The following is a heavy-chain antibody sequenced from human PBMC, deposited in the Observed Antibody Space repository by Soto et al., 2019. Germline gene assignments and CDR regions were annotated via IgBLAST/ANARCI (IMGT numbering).Heavy chain of an antibody. CDR2: ISSNSSHT. J-gene: IGHJ4*02. V-gene: IGHV3-21*01. D-gene: IGHD2-15*01. Sequence: EVQLVESGGGLVKPGGSLRLSCAASGFTFSSRSLNWVRQAPGKGLEWVSSISSNSSHTQYADSVKGRFTISRDNAKNSLYLQMNGLRVEDTAVYYCVPDVVVIAAKGYWGQGSLVTVSS. CDR3: VPDVVVIAAKGY. CDR1: GFTFSSRS.